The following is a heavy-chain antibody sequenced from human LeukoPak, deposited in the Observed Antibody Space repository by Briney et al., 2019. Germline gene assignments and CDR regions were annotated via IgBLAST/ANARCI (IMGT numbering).Heavy chain of an antibody. CDR3: ARGAIDDSSGYVDY. CDR1: GGSISSSSYY. D-gene: IGHD3-22*01. J-gene: IGHJ4*02. CDR2: IFYGGST. Sequence: SETLSLTCTVSGGSISSSSYYWGCIRQPPGKGLEWIGSIFYGGSTYYSPSLKSRLTISVDTSKNQFSLKLSSVTAADTAVYYCARGAIDDSSGYVDYWGQGTLVTVSS. V-gene: IGHV4-39*07.